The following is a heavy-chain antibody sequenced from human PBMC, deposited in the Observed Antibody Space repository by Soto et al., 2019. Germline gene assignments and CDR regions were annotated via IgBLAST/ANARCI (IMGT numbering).Heavy chain of an antibody. V-gene: IGHV4-59*01. D-gene: IGHD3-22*01. J-gene: IGHJ4*02. CDR1: GGSISSYY. CDR2: IYYSGST. Sequence: KTSETLSLTCTVSGGSISSYYWSWIRQPPGKGLEWIGYIYYSGSTNYNPSLKSRVTISVDTSKNQFSLKLSSVTAADTAVYYCAPRAYYYDSSGYYYDYWGQGNLVTVSS. CDR3: APRAYYYDSSGYYYDY.